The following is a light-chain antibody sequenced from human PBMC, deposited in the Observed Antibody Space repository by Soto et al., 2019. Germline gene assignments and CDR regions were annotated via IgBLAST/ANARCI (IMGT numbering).Light chain of an antibody. CDR2: KTS. V-gene: IGKV1-5*03. Sequence: DIQMTQSPSTLSASVGDRVTITCRASQTISSWLAWYQQKPGKAPKLLIYKTSSLDSGVPSRFSGSGSGTAFTLTISGRQADAFATYSCQQYASYSGPFGQGTKVDIK. CDR1: QTISSW. J-gene: IGKJ1*01. CDR3: QQYASYSGP.